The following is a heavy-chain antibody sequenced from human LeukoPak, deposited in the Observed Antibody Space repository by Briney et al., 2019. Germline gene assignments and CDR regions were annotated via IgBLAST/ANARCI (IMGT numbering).Heavy chain of an antibody. J-gene: IGHJ4*02. CDR1: GGSISSYY. CDR3: ARHRWGIAAAGPDC. Sequence: SETLSLTCTVSGGSISSYYWSWIRQPPGKRLEWIGYIYTSGSTNYNPSLKSRVTISVDTSKNQFSLKLSSVTAADTAVYYCARHRWGIAAAGPDCWGQGTLVTVSS. V-gene: IGHV4-4*09. D-gene: IGHD6-13*01. CDR2: IYTSGST.